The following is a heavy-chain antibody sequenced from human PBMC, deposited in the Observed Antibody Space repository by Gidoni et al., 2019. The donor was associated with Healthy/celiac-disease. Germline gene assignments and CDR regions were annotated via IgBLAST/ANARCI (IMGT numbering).Heavy chain of an antibody. D-gene: IGHD1-26*01. CDR3: ARVWEDSDYYYGMDV. CDR1: GCSINSYY. Sequence: QVQLQESGPVLVKPSATLSLTCTVSGCSINSYYWSWIRQPPGKGLEWIGYIYYSGSTNYNPSLKSRVTISVDTSKTQFSLKLSSVTAADTAVYYGARVWEDSDYYYGMDVWGQGTTVTVSS. J-gene: IGHJ6*02. V-gene: IGHV4-59*01. CDR2: IYYSGST.